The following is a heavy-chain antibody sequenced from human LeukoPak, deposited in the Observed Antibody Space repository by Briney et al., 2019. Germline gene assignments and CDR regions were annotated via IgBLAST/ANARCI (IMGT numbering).Heavy chain of an antibody. CDR3: ASKGSSGSSYYFDY. Sequence: PGGSLRLSCAASGFSFSNYAMNWVRQAPETGLEWVSAASTSGGSTYYADSVKGRFTISRDNSKNTLYLQMNSLRADDTAVYYCASKGSSGSSYYFDYWGQGTLVTVSS. CDR1: GFSFSNYA. V-gene: IGHV3-23*01. CDR2: ASTSGGST. D-gene: IGHD3-10*01. J-gene: IGHJ4*02.